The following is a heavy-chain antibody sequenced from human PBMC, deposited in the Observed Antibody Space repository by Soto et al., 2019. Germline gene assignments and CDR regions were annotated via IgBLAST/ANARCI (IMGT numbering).Heavy chain of an antibody. CDR2: IIPIFTTA. Sequence: SVKVSCKASGVTFSSYAISWVRQAPGQGLEWMGGIIPIFTTANYAQKFQGRVTITADESTSTVYVELSSLRSEDTAVFYCASSRITIFGVPPMATYYYYGMDVWGQGTTVTVSS. CDR3: ASSRITIFGVPPMATYYYYGMDV. V-gene: IGHV1-69*13. J-gene: IGHJ6*02. CDR1: GVTFSSYA. D-gene: IGHD3-3*01.